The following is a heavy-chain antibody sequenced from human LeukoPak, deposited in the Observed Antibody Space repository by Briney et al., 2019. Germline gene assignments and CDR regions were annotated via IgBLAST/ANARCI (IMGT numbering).Heavy chain of an antibody. Sequence: ASVNVSSKASGYTFTDYGISWVRQAPGQGLEWMGWISPYSGAPKYAQKYQGRVTMTTDTSTTTAFMELRSLTSDDTAVYYCARMSNWNLALWGQGNTVTVSS. V-gene: IGHV1-18*04. CDR1: GYTFTDYG. J-gene: IGHJ6*02. CDR2: ISPYSGAP. D-gene: IGHD1-1*01. CDR3: ARMSNWNLAL.